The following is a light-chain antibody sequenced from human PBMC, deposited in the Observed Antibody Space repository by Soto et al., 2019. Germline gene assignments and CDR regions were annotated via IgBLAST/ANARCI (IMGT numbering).Light chain of an antibody. J-gene: IGKJ5*01. CDR3: QQYGSSPRT. V-gene: IGKV3-20*01. CDR1: QSVSSSY. Sequence: EIVLTQSPGTLSFSPGERATLSCRASQSVSSSYLAWYQQKPGQAPRLLIYGASSRATGIPDRFSGSGSGTDFTLTISRLEPEDFAVYYCQQYGSSPRTLGQGTRLEIK. CDR2: GAS.